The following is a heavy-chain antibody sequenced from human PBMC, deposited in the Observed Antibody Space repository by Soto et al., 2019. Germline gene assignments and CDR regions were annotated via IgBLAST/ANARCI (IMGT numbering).Heavy chain of an antibody. Sequence: ASVKVSCKASGGTFSSYAISWVRQAPGRGLEWMGGIIPIFGTANYAQKFQGRVTITADESTSTAYMELSSLRSEDTAVYYCARDGDRDDSSCYYDYWGQGTLVTVYS. CDR2: IIPIFGTA. D-gene: IGHD3-22*01. CDR3: ARDGDRDDSSCYYDY. J-gene: IGHJ4*02. CDR1: GGTFSSYA. V-gene: IGHV1-69*13.